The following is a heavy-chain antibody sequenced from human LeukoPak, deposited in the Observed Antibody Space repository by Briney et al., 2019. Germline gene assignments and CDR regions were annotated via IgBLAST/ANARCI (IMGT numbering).Heavy chain of an antibody. CDR2: ISGSGGST. V-gene: IGHV3-23*01. CDR3: AKSPYDTLTGYYRGGDAFDI. Sequence: PGGSLRLSYAASGFTFSSYAMSWVRQAPGKGLEWVSAISGSGGSTYYADSVKGRFTISRDNSKNTLYLQMNSLRAEDTAVYYCAKSPYDTLTGYYRGGDAFDIWGQGTMVTVSS. D-gene: IGHD3-9*01. J-gene: IGHJ3*02. CDR1: GFTFSSYA.